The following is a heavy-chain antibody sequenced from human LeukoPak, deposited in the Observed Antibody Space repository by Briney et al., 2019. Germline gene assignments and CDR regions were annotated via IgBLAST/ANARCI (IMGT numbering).Heavy chain of an antibody. CDR2: IYYSGST. J-gene: IGHJ6*03. Sequence: PSETLSLTCTVSGGSISSSSYYWGWIRQPPGKGLEWIGSIYYSGSTYYNPSLKSRVTISVDTSKNQFSLKLSSVTAADTAVYYCARRGSYGRPPGVYYYYYMDVWGKGTTVTVSS. V-gene: IGHV4-39*01. CDR1: GGSISSSSYY. CDR3: ARRGSYGRPPGVYYYYYMDV. D-gene: IGHD5-18*01.